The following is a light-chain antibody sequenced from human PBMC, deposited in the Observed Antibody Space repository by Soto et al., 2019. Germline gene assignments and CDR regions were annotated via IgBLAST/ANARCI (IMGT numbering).Light chain of an antibody. Sequence: EFWLTQSPFTLSLSPGARATLSCRASQSFRGLLAWYQQKPGQAPRLLIYDAYNRATGIPPRFSGSGSGTDFTLTISSLEPEDPAVYYCQQRGRWPITFGQGTRLEIK. CDR3: QQRGRWPIT. V-gene: IGKV3-11*01. J-gene: IGKJ5*01. CDR2: DAY. CDR1: QSFRGL.